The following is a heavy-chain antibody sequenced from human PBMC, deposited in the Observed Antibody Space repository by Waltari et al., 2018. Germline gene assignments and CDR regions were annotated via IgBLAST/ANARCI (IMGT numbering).Heavy chain of an antibody. J-gene: IGHJ4*02. CDR1: GFTFRNYA. CDR3: SRGPLWFGEANFDY. V-gene: IGHV3-49*04. Sequence: EGQLLESGGGLVQPGESLRLSCVASGFTFRNYAMSWVRQAPGKGLGWVGFIRSKTYGGTTEYAASVRGRFIISRDDSKGIAYLEMNSLKPEDTGIYYCSRGPLWFGEANFDYWGQGTLVTVSS. CDR2: IRSKTYGGTT. D-gene: IGHD3-10*01.